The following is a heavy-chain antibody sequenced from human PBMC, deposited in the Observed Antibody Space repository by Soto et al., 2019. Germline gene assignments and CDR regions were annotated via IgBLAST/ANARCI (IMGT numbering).Heavy chain of an antibody. CDR3: ARDGGLKSLEWLFGDV. CDR1: GGSISSYY. J-gene: IGHJ6*04. CDR2: IYYSGST. D-gene: IGHD3-3*01. V-gene: IGHV4-59*01. Sequence: QVQLQESGPGLVKPSETLSLTCTVSGGSISSYYWSWIRQPPGKGLEWIGYIYYSGSTNYNPSLKSRVTISVDTSKNQFSLKLSSVTAADTAVYYCARDGGLKSLEWLFGDVWGKGTTVTVSS.